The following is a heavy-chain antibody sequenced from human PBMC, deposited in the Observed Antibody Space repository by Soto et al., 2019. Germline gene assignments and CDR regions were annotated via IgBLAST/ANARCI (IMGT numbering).Heavy chain of an antibody. D-gene: IGHD3-9*01. CDR3: ARGRAVDYDILTGHYNVGGDY. Sequence: ASVKVSCKASGYTFTSYDINWVRQATGQGLEWMGWMNPNSGNTGYAQKFQGRVTMTRNTSISTAYMELSSLRSEDTAVYYCARGRAVDYDILTGHYNVGGDYWGQGTLVTVSS. CDR1: GYTFTSYD. J-gene: IGHJ4*02. CDR2: MNPNSGNT. V-gene: IGHV1-8*01.